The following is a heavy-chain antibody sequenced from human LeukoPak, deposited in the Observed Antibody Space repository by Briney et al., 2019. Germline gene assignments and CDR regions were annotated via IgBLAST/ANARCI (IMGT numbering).Heavy chain of an antibody. CDR2: ISGSSSYI. Sequence: NPGGSLRLSCAASGFTFSSYSMNWVRQAPGKGLEWVSSISGSSSYIYYADSVKGRFTISRDNAKNSLYLQMNSLRAEDTAVYYCARAVYCGGDCFLYFDYWGQGTLVTVSS. V-gene: IGHV3-21*01. CDR1: GFTFSSYS. D-gene: IGHD2-21*02. J-gene: IGHJ4*02. CDR3: ARAVYCGGDCFLYFDY.